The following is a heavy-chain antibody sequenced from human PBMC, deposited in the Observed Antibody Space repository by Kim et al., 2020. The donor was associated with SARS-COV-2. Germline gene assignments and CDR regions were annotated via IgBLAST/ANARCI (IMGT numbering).Heavy chain of an antibody. J-gene: IGHJ6*02. CDR2: IVVGSGNK. V-gene: IGHV1-58*02. Sequence: SVKVSCKGSGFTFTSSAMQWVRQARGQRLEWIGWIVVGSGNKNYAQKFQERVTITRDMYTSTAYMELSSLRSEDPAVYDWSAGVVGYFYGLDDGGQGTTVHVSS. CDR1: GFTFTSSA. CDR3: SAGVVGYFYGLDD. D-gene: IGHD2-21*01.